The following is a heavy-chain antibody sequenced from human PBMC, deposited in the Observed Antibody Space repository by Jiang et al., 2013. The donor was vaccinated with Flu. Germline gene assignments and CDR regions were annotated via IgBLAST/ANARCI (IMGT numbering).Heavy chain of an antibody. V-gene: IGHV4-59*11. Sequence: SITGHYLIWIRQSPGKGLEWIGFIYYSGDTMYNPYLKSRVTMSVDTSKNQFSLNLTSVTAADTAIYYCVRSQMRTTVLESWGQGTLVTVSS. CDR3: VRSQMRTTVLES. J-gene: IGHJ4*02. CDR2: IYYSGDT. D-gene: IGHD1-14*01. CDR1: SITGHY.